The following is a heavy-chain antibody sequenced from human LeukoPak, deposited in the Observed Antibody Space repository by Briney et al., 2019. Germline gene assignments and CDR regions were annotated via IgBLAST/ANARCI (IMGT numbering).Heavy chain of an antibody. CDR2: ISSSGNYI. J-gene: IGHJ3*02. Sequence: PGGSLRLSCAASGFTFSSYSMNWVRQAPGKGLEWVSSISSSGNYIFYADSVKGRFTISRDNAKNSLYLQMNSLRAEDTAVYYCARATADAFDIWGQGTMVTVSS. V-gene: IGHV3-21*01. CDR1: GFTFSSYS. CDR3: ARATADAFDI.